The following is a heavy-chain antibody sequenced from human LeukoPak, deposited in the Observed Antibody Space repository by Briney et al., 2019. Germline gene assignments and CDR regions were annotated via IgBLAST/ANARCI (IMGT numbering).Heavy chain of an antibody. CDR1: GYTFTGYY. V-gene: IGHV1-2*02. CDR2: INPNSGGT. CDR3: ARDRGYSNINWFDP. D-gene: IGHD4-11*01. J-gene: IGHJ5*02. Sequence: ASVKVSCKASGYTFTGYYMHWVRQAPGQGLEWMGWINPNSGGTNYAQKFQGRVTMTRDTSISTAYMELSRLRSDDTAVYYCARDRGYSNINWFDPWGQGTLVTVSS.